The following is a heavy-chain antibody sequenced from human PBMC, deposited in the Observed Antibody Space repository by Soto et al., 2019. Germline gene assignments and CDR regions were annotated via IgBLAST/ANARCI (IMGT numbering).Heavy chain of an antibody. D-gene: IGHD5-12*01. J-gene: IGHJ4*02. CDR2: VSYEGSNK. V-gene: IGHV3-30*18. CDR3: AKEKRHSGYIIDY. Sequence: QVYLVESGGGVVQPGRSLRLSCEASGFTFSSYGMHWVRQAPGKGLEWVAFVSYEGSNKYYADSVKGRFTISKDNSKNTLNLQMNSLSAEDTAIYYCAKEKRHSGYIIDYWGQGTVVTVSS. CDR1: GFTFSSYG.